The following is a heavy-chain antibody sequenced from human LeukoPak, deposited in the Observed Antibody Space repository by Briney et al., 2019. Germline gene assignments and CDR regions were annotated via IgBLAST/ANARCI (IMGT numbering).Heavy chain of an antibody. Sequence: SETLSLTCTVSGGSISTTSYFWGWIRQPPGKGPEWIGSIYHSGTTYYNPSLKSRVTISVDTSKNQFSLKLSSVTAADTAVYYCARFPHYYDSSNSYVRFYFDYWAQGSLVTVSS. J-gene: IGHJ4*02. D-gene: IGHD3-22*01. V-gene: IGHV4-39*01. CDR1: GGSISTTSYF. CDR3: ARFPHYYDSSNSYVRFYFDY. CDR2: IYHSGTT.